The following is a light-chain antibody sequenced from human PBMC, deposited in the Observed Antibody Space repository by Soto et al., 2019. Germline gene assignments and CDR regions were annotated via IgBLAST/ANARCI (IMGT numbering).Light chain of an antibody. V-gene: IGKV1-5*01. CDR3: QQYYSYPFT. Sequence: DIQMTQSPSTLSASVGDRVTISCRASQTINNWLAWYQQKPGKAPKLLIYAASTLQSGVPSRFSGSGSETDFTLTINFLQAEDFATYYCQQYYSYPFTFGPGTKVDIK. CDR2: AAS. J-gene: IGKJ3*01. CDR1: QTINNW.